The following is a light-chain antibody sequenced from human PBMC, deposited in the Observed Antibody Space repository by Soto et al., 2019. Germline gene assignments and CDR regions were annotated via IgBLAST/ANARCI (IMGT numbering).Light chain of an antibody. Sequence: EIVMTQSPATLSVSPGERATLSCRASQSVSSSLAWYQQKPGQAPRLLIYGASFRGTGIPARFSGSGSGTEFTLTLSRLQSEDFAVYYCQQYNNWPLTFGQGTKVEIK. CDR2: GAS. CDR3: QQYNNWPLT. CDR1: QSVSSS. V-gene: IGKV3D-15*01. J-gene: IGKJ1*01.